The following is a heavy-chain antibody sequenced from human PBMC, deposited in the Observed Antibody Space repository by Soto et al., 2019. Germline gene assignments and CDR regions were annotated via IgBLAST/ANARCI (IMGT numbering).Heavy chain of an antibody. J-gene: IGHJ6*02. V-gene: IGHV3-23*01. CDR1: GFTFSSYA. Sequence: EVQLLESGGGLVQPGGSLRLSCAASGFTFSSYAMSWVRQAPGKGLEWVSAISGSGGSTYYADSVKGRFTISRDNSKNTLYLQINSLRAEDTAIYYCAKRGGLLWFSTGGMDVWGQGTTVTVSS. CDR2: ISGSGGST. D-gene: IGHD3-10*01. CDR3: AKRGGLLWFSTGGMDV.